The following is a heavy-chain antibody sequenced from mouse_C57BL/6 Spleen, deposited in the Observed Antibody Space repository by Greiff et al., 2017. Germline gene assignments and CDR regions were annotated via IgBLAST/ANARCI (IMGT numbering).Heavy chain of an antibody. CDR1: GYAFSSSW. D-gene: IGHD1-1*01. J-gene: IGHJ2*01. CDR2: IYPGDGDT. Sequence: VQLQQSGPELVKPGASVKISCKASGYAFSSSWMNWVKQRPGKGLEWIGRIYPGDGDTNYNGKFKGKATLTADKSSSTAYMQLSSLTSEDSAVYFCARSPHYYGSYYFDYWGQGTTLTVSS. CDR3: ARSPHYYGSYYFDY. V-gene: IGHV1-82*01.